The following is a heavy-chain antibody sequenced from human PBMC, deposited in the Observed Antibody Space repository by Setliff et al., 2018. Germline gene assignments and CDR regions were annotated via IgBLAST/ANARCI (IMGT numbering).Heavy chain of an antibody. V-gene: IGHV5-51*01. CDR3: AKQRGNCVGVFDI. CDR1: EYSFNNYW. CDR2: IYPTDSDT. D-gene: IGHD2-21*01. J-gene: IGHJ3*02. Sequence: PGESLKISCKGSEYSFNNYWIAWVRQMPGKGLGWMVIIYPTDSDTRYSPSFQGQVTISVDKSITTAYLQWRSLEASDTAISYCAKQRGNCVGVFDIWGQGTMVTVSS.